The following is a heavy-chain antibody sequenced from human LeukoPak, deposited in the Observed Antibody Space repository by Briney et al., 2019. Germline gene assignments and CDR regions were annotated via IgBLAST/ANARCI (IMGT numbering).Heavy chain of an antibody. CDR2: IYYSGST. Sequence: PSETLSLTCTVSGGSISSYYWSWIRQPPGKGLEWIGYIYYSGSTYYNPSLKSRVTISVDTSKNQFSLKLSSVTAADTAVYYCARQEQQLGAFDIWGQGTMVTVSS. CDR3: ARQEQQLGAFDI. J-gene: IGHJ3*02. CDR1: GGSISSYY. V-gene: IGHV4-59*12. D-gene: IGHD6-13*01.